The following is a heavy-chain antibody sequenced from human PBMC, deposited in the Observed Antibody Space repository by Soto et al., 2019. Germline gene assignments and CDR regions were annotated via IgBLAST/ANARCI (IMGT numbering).Heavy chain of an antibody. Sequence: PGGSLRLSCAASGFTFSSYAMSWVRQAPGKGLEWVSAISGSGGSTYYADSVKGRFTISRDNSKNTLYLQMNSLRAEDTAVYYCAKEGAFVLRFLEWSLSSYYFDYWGQGTLVTVSS. CDR2: ISGSGGST. CDR3: AKEGAFVLRFLEWSLSSYYFDY. D-gene: IGHD3-3*01. J-gene: IGHJ4*02. CDR1: GFTFSSYA. V-gene: IGHV3-23*01.